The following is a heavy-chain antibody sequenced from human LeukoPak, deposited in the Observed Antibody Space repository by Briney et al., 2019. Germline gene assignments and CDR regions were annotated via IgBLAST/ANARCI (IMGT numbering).Heavy chain of an antibody. CDR3: ARDLSGSYPDAFDI. V-gene: IGHV4-59*12. CDR2: IYYSGST. CDR1: GGPISSYY. Sequence: SETLSLTCTVSGGPISSYYWSWIRQPPGKGLEWIGYIYYSGSTNYNPSLKSRVTISVDTSKNQFSLKLSSVTAADTAVYYCARDLSGSYPDAFDIWGQGTMVTVSS. D-gene: IGHD1-26*01. J-gene: IGHJ3*02.